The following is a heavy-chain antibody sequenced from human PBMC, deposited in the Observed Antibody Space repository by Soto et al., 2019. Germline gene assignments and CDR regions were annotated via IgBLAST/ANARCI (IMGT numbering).Heavy chain of an antibody. CDR2: IIPILGIA. CDR3: ARPVAEGYDGFAFDI. CDR1: GGTFSSYT. V-gene: IGHV1-69*02. J-gene: IGHJ3*02. D-gene: IGHD5-12*01. Sequence: ASVKVSCKASGGTFSSYTISWVRQAPGQGLEWMGRIIPILGIANYAQKFQGRVTITADKSTSTAYMELSSLRSEDTAVYYCARPVAEGYDGFAFDIWGQGTMVTVSS.